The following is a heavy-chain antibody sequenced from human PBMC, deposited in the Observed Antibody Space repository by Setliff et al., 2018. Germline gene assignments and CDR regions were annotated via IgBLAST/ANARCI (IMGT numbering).Heavy chain of an antibody. CDR1: GYTFSTLW. Sequence: GESLKISCQASGYTFSTLWIGWVRQMPGKGLEWMGIIYPGDSDTRYSPSFQGQVTISADKSISTAYLQWSSLRASDTAIYYCARHPYYYGSGTYLDNNNRWFDPWGQGTLVTVSS. V-gene: IGHV5-51*01. D-gene: IGHD3-10*01. CDR2: IYPGDSDT. J-gene: IGHJ5*02. CDR3: ARHPYYYGSGTYLDNNNRWFDP.